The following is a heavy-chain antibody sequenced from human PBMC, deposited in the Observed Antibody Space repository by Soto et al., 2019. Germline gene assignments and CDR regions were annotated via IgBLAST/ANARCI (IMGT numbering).Heavy chain of an antibody. CDR3: AMDFTNDSSGYYNGDV. D-gene: IGHD3-22*01. J-gene: IGHJ6*02. CDR1: GYTFTSYG. V-gene: IGHV1-18*01. Sequence: ASVKVSCNASGYTFTSYGISWVRQAPGQGLEWMGWSSAYNGNTNYAEKLQGRVTMTTDTSTRTAEMELRSLRSGDTAVYYCAMDFTNDSSGYYNGDVWGQATTVP. CDR2: SSAYNGNT.